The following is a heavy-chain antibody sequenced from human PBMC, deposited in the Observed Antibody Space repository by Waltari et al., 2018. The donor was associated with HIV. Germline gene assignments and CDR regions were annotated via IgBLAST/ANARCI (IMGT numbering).Heavy chain of an antibody. V-gene: IGHV1-2*06. J-gene: IGHJ5*02. CDR1: GYTFTGYY. CDR3: AGMYYDFLTGYLNWFDP. CDR2: INPKSGGT. D-gene: IGHD3-9*01. Sequence: QVQLVQSGAEVKRPGASVKVSCKASGYTFTGYYIQWVRQSPGQGPEWMGRINPKSGGTNYAQKFQGRVTMTRDTSIGTAYMELRSLRSDDTAVYYCAGMYYDFLTGYLNWFDPWGQGTLVTVSS.